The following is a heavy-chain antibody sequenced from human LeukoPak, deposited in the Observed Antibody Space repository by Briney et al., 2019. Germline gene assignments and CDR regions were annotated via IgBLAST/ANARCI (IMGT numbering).Heavy chain of an antibody. D-gene: IGHD6-19*01. V-gene: IGHV1-46*02. CDR2: INPSGGST. J-gene: IGHJ1*01. CDR1: GFTFKSYA. Sequence: PGTSLRLSCAASGFTFKSYAMHWVRQAPGQGLEWMGVINPSGGSTSYAQRFQGRVTMTRDTSTSTVYMELSSLRSEDTAVYYCARGFYSSGWYGYFQHWGQGTLVTVSS. CDR3: ARGFYSSGWYGYFQH.